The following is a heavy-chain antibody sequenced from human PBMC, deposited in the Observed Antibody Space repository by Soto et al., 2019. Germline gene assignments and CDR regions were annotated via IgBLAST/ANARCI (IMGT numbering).Heavy chain of an antibody. CDR3: ARDEYCISTSCLEYFQH. Sequence: QVQLVQSGAEVKKPGSSVKVSCKASGGTFGSYAISWVRQAPGQGLEWMGGIIPICGTANYAQKFQGRGTINADESTSTAYLELSSLRSEDTAVYYCARDEYCISTSCLEYFQHWGQGTLVTVSS. J-gene: IGHJ1*01. CDR2: IIPICGTA. V-gene: IGHV1-69*12. D-gene: IGHD2-2*01. CDR1: GGTFGSYA.